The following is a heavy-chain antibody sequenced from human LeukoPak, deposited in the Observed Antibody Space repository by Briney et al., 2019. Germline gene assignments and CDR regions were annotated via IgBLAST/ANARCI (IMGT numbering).Heavy chain of an antibody. D-gene: IGHD3-3*01. V-gene: IGHV1-46*01. CDR3: ARDCVVLRFLEWFPLTDGMDV. J-gene: IGHJ6*02. CDR1: GYTFTSYY. Sequence: GASVKVSCKASGYTFTSYYMHWVRQAPGQGLEWMGIINPSGGSTSYAQKFQGRVTVTRDTSTSTVYMELSSLRSGDTAVYYCARDCVVLRFLEWFPLTDGMDVWGQGTTVTVSS. CDR2: INPSGGST.